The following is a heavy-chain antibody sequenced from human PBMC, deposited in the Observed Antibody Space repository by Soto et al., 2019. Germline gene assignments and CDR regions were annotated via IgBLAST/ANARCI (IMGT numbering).Heavy chain of an antibody. Sequence: SVKVSCKASGGTFSSYAISWVRQAPGQGLEWMGGIIPIFGTANYAQKFQGRVTITADESTSTAYMELSSLRSEDTAVYYCARDSEYYDSSGYYYPPGLLDYWGQGTLVTVTS. CDR1: GGTFSSYA. CDR2: IIPIFGTA. J-gene: IGHJ4*02. V-gene: IGHV1-69*13. D-gene: IGHD3-22*01. CDR3: ARDSEYYDSSGYYYPPGLLDY.